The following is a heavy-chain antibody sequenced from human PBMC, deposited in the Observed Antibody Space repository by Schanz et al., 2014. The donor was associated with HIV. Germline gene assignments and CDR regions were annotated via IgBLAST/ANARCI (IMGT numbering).Heavy chain of an antibody. Sequence: EVQLVESGGGLVQPGGSLRLSCVFSGFTVSNNHLSWVRQAPGKGLEWVSSISESGGRTYYADSVKGRFTISRDNSKNTLFLQMISLRAEDTAVYYCARDHSSGYYFDAFDIWGQGTMVTVSS. CDR2: ISESGGRT. CDR1: GFTVSNNH. CDR3: ARDHSSGYYFDAFDI. V-gene: IGHV3-66*01. J-gene: IGHJ3*02. D-gene: IGHD3-22*01.